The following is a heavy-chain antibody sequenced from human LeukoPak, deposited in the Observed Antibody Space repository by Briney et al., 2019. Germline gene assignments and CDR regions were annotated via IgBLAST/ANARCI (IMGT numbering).Heavy chain of an antibody. CDR2: INPNSGGT. CDR3: ARRYCSGGSCYAFDI. D-gene: IGHD2-15*01. V-gene: IGHV1-2*04. CDR1: GYTFTGYY. Sequence: ASVTVSCMASGYTFTGYYMHWVRQAPGQGLEWMGWINPNSGGTNYAQKFQGWVTMTRDTSISTAYMELSRLRSDDTAVYYCARRYCSGGSCYAFDIWGQGTMVTVSS. J-gene: IGHJ3*02.